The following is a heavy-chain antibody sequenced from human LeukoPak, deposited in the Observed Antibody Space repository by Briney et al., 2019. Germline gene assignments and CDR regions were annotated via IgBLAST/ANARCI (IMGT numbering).Heavy chain of an antibody. Sequence: PSETLSLPCTVSGGSIDSSTYYWGWIRQPPGKGLGWIGSFYNSGSTYRNPSLSSRVTIFADMSKNQFSLKLTSVTAADTAVYYCARRLRPGDYFDYWGQGILVTVSS. CDR1: GGSIDSSTYY. D-gene: IGHD3-16*01. CDR2: FYNSGST. J-gene: IGHJ4*02. V-gene: IGHV4-39*01. CDR3: ARRLRPGDYFDY.